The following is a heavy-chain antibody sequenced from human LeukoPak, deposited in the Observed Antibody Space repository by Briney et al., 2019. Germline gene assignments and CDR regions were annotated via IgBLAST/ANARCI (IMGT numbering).Heavy chain of an antibody. D-gene: IGHD2/OR15-2a*01. CDR1: GGSMNSDY. CDR2: IYHSGKT. V-gene: IGHV4-59*01. CDR3: ARARTLSSLFDY. J-gene: IGHJ4*02. Sequence: SETLSLTCTVSGGSMNSDYWSWLRQPPGEGPEWIAYIYHSGKTNYNPSLRSRVTISIDMSKNQFSLKLSSVIAADTAVYYCARARTLSSLFDYWGQGILITVSS.